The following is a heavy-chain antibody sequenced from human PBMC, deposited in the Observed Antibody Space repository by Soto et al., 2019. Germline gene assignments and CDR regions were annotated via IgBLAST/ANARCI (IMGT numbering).Heavy chain of an antibody. Sequence: QLQLQESGPGLVKPSETLSLTCTVSGGSISSSSYYWGWIRQPPGKGLEWIGSIYYSGSTYYNPSLKSRVTISVDTSKNQFSLKLSSVTAADTAVYYCARQEGTGYYDIPHGGQGTLVTVSS. J-gene: IGHJ4*02. V-gene: IGHV4-39*01. CDR2: IYYSGST. D-gene: IGHD3-9*01. CDR3: ARQEGTGYYDIPH. CDR1: GGSISSSSYY.